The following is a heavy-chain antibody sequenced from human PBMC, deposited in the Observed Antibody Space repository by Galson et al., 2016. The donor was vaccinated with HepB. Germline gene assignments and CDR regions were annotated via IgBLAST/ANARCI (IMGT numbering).Heavy chain of an antibody. CDR1: GYTFSSHW. D-gene: IGHD1-26*01. CDR2: IDHSDSYT. J-gene: IGHJ4*02. V-gene: IGHV5-10-1*01. CDR3: ARSSGSPPRDFDY. Sequence: QSGAEVKKPGESLKISCKGSGYTFSSHWIGWVRQMPGKGLEWMGRIDHSDSYTSYSPSFQGHVTISADKSISTAYLQWSSLKASDTAMYYCARSSGSPPRDFDYWGQGTLVTVSS.